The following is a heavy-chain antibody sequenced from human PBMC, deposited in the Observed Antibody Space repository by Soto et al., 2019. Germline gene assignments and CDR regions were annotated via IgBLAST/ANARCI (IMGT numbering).Heavy chain of an antibody. V-gene: IGHV3-48*03. Sequence: GGSLGLGCAASRVTVCSYEVDVVRQAPGKGLEWVSYISSSGSTIYYADSVKGRFTISRDNAKNSLYLQMNSLRAEDTAVYYCAGISGSNSWAFDIWGQAKMVTVPS. J-gene: IGHJ3*02. CDR3: AGISGSNSWAFDI. CDR1: RVTVCSYE. CDR2: ISSSGSTI. D-gene: IGHD1-26*01.